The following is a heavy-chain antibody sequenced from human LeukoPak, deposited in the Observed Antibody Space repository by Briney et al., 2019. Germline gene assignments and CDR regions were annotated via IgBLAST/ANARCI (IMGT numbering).Heavy chain of an antibody. Sequence: PGGSLRLSCAASGFAFRNYGVHWVRQAPGKGLEWVTFIRDDGSIKIYADSVKGRFTISRDNSKNTMYLQMDSLRAEDTAIYYCAKDLGTRSVHDALDIWGQGTMVTVSS. CDR2: IRDDGSIK. J-gene: IGHJ3*02. D-gene: IGHD1-1*01. CDR1: GFAFRNYG. V-gene: IGHV3-30*02. CDR3: AKDLGTRSVHDALDI.